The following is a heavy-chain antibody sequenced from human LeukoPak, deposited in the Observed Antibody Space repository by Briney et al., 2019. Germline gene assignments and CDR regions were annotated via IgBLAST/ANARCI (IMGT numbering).Heavy chain of an antibody. V-gene: IGHV3-66*02. J-gene: IGHJ6*03. D-gene: IGHD6-6*01. CDR3: ATGIAARRRYYYYYMDV. CDR1: GFTVSSNY. CDR2: IYIGGST. Sequence: GGSLRLSCAASGFTVSSNYMSWVRHAPGKGLGCVSVIYIGGSTYYADSVKGRFTISRDNSKNTLYLQMNSLRAEDTAVYYCATGIAARRRYYYYYMDVWGKGTTVTVSS.